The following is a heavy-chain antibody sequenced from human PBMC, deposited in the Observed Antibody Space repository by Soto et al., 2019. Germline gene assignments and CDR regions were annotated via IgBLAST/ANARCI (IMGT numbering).Heavy chain of an antibody. J-gene: IGHJ6*02. CDR2: IWYDGSNK. D-gene: IGHD5-12*01. V-gene: IGHV3-33*01. CDR1: GFTFSSYG. Sequence: GESLRLSCAASGFTFSSYGMHWVRQAPGKGLEWVAVIWYDGSNKYYADSVKGRFTISRDNSKNTLYLQMNSLRAEDTAVYYCARGDIGYDPDRDYYYYYGMDVWGQGTTVTVSS. CDR3: ARGDIGYDPDRDYYYYYGMDV.